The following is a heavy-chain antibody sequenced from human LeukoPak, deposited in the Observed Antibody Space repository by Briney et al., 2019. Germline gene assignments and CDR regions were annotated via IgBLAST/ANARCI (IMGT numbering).Heavy chain of an antibody. D-gene: IGHD2-2*01. CDR1: GYTFTSYY. CDR2: INPSGGST. V-gene: IGHV1-46*01. Sequence: AASVKVSCKASGYTFTSYYMHWVRQAPGQGLEWMGIINPSGGSTSYAQKFQGRVTMTRDTSTSTVYMELSSLRPEDTAVYYCAREFLPAAPFDYWGQGTLVTVSS. J-gene: IGHJ4*02. CDR3: AREFLPAAPFDY.